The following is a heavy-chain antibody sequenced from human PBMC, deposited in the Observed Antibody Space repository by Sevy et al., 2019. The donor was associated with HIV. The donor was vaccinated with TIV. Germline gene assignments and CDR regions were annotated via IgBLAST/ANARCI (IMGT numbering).Heavy chain of an antibody. Sequence: SETLSLTCTVSGGSISSYYWSWIRQPPGKGLEWFGNIYYSGSTNYNPSLRSRVTISVDTSKNQFSLKLSSGTAADTAVYYCARDRGYSGYDYDYWGQGTLVTVSS. CDR3: ARDRGYSGYDYDY. J-gene: IGHJ4*02. V-gene: IGHV4-59*01. D-gene: IGHD5-12*01. CDR2: IYYSGST. CDR1: GGSISSYY.